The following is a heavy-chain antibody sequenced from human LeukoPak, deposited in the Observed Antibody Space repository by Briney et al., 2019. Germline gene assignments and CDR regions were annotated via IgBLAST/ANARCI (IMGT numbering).Heavy chain of an antibody. V-gene: IGHV3-33*01. J-gene: IGHJ4*02. CDR3: ARAESLAAAGTGYFDY. CDR2: IWYDGSNK. CDR1: GFTFSDFG. D-gene: IGHD6-13*01. Sequence: GGSLRLSCAASGFTFSDFGMHWVRQAPGKGLEWVAVIWYDGSNKYYADSVKGRFTISRDNSKNTLYLQMNSLRAEDTAVYYCARAESLAAAGTGYFDYWGQGTLVTVSS.